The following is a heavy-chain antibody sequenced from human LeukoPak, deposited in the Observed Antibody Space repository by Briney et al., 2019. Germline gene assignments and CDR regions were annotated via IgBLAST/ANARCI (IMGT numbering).Heavy chain of an antibody. CDR3: ARGGVDCSGGSCPALNWFDP. Sequence: ASVKVSCKASGYTFTNYGISWVRQAPGQGLEWRGRISAYNGNTNYALKLQGRLPMTTDTSTTTAYMELRSLRSDDTAVYYCARGGVDCSGGSCPALNWFDPWGQGTLVTVSS. D-gene: IGHD2-15*01. CDR2: ISAYNGNT. V-gene: IGHV1-18*01. J-gene: IGHJ5*02. CDR1: GYTFTNYG.